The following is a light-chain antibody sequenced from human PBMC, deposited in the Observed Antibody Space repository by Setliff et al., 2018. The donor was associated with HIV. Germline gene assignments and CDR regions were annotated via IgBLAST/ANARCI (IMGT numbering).Light chain of an antibody. Sequence: QSVLTQPPSASGTPGQRVTISCSGSLSNIGRNTINWYQQLPGTAPKLLIYSNYQRPSAVPDRFSVSKSGTSASLAISGLQSEDESDYYCAAWDDSLNGYVFGTGTKV. CDR3: AAWDDSLNGYV. V-gene: IGLV1-44*01. CDR2: SNY. CDR1: LSNIGRNT. J-gene: IGLJ1*01.